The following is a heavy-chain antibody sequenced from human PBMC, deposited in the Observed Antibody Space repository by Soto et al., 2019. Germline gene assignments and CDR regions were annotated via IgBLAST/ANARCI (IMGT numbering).Heavy chain of an antibody. CDR2: ISSSSSYI. Sequence: EVQLVESGGGLFKPGGSLRLSCAASGLTFSSYTMTWVRQAPGKGLEWVSSISSSSSYIYYADSVKGRFTISRDNAKNSLYLQMNSLRAEDTAVYYCARDSPARWSKADDAFDIWGQGTMVTVSS. V-gene: IGHV3-21*01. J-gene: IGHJ3*02. CDR3: ARDSPARWSKADDAFDI. D-gene: IGHD2-15*01. CDR1: GLTFSSYT.